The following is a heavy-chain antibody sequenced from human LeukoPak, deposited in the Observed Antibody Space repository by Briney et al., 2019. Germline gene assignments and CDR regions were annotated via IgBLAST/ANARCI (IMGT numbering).Heavy chain of an antibody. CDR1: GYTFTSYD. CDR3: ARVYCSGGSCYLAYFDS. J-gene: IGHJ4*02. CDR2: ISAYNGNT. D-gene: IGHD2-15*01. Sequence: ASVKVSCKASGYTFTSYDFSWVRQAPGQGLEWMGWISAYNGNTNYAQKLQGRVTMTTDTSTSTAYMELRSLRSDDTAVYYCARVYCSGGSCYLAYFDSWGQGTLVTVSS. V-gene: IGHV1-18*01.